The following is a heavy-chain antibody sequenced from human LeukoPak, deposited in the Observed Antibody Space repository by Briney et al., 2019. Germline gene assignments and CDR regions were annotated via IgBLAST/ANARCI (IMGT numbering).Heavy chain of an antibody. J-gene: IGHJ4*02. V-gene: IGHV3-21*01. CDR2: ITGDSAYI. D-gene: IGHD2-2*01. CDR3: ARYGVSSSTSYIDF. CDR1: GFSFNEYW. Sequence: GGSLRLSCAASGFSFNEYWMSWVRQAPGEGLKWVSCITGDSAYIYYADSVKGRFTISRDNAKNSLYLQMNSLRAEDTAVYYCARYGVSSSTSYIDFWGQGTLVTVSS.